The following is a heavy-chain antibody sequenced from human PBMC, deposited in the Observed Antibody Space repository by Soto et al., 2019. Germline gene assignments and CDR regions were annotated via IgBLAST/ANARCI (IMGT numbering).Heavy chain of an antibody. J-gene: IGHJ5*02. V-gene: IGHV1-2*02. D-gene: IGHD3-3*01. Sequence: ASVKVSCNASGYTFTGHYVYWVRQAPGQGLEWMGWINPKSGDTHYAEKFQGSVTMTRDTSISTAYMAMSGMRSEDTAIYYCTKGLESNLISWFYXWGQGTQVTVSX. CDR3: TKGLESNLISWFYX. CDR2: INPKSGDT. CDR1: GYTFTGHY.